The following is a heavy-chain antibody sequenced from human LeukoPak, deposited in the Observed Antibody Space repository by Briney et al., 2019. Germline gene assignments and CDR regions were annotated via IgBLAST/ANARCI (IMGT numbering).Heavy chain of an antibody. Sequence: PSETLSLTCTVSGGSISSYYWSWIRQPPGKGLEWIGYIHYSGSTNYNPSLKSRVTISVDTSKNQFSLKLSSVTAADTAVYYCARGRGVAARPVYYWGQGTLVTVSS. J-gene: IGHJ4*02. CDR1: GGSISSYY. D-gene: IGHD6-6*01. V-gene: IGHV4-59*01. CDR2: IHYSGST. CDR3: ARGRGVAARPVYY.